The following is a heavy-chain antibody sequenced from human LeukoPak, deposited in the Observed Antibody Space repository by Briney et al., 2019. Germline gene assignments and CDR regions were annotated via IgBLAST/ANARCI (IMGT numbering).Heavy chain of an antibody. CDR3: ARGAYYNFWSGFYYSPHFDY. CDR2: INPNNGDT. D-gene: IGHD3-3*01. J-gene: IGHJ4*02. CDR1: GYTFSSGYD. V-gene: IGHV1-2*02. Sequence: ASVKVSCKASGYTFSSGYDLHCVRQAPGQGLEWMGWINPNNGDTNYAQKFQGRVTMTRDTSISTAYMELSRLRSDDAAVYFCARGAYYNFWSGFYYSPHFDYWGQGTLVTVSS.